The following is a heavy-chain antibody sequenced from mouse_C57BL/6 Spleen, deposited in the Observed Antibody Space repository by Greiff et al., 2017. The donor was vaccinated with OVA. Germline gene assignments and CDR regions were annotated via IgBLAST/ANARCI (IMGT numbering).Heavy chain of an antibody. CDR3: ARGGGLLLYDYAMDY. CDR1: GFTFSDYG. CDR2: ISSGSSTI. D-gene: IGHD2-3*01. Sequence: EVQRVESGGGLVKPGGSLKLSCAASGFTFSDYGMHWVRQAPEKGLEWVAYISSGSSTIYYAATVKGRFTISRDNAKNTLFLQMTSLRSEDTAMYYCARGGGLLLYDYAMDYWGQGTSVTVSS. V-gene: IGHV5-17*01. J-gene: IGHJ4*01.